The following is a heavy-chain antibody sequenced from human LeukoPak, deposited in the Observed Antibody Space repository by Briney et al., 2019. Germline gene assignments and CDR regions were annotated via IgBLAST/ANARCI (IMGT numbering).Heavy chain of an antibody. J-gene: IGHJ4*02. CDR2: TKSKTDGGTT. D-gene: IGHD3-9*01. Sequence: PGGSLRLSCAASGFTFSNAWMNWVRQAPGEGLEWVGRTKSKTDGGTTDYAAPVKGRFSISRDDSKNTLYLQMNSLKIEDTAVYYCTTVPTYNDLLTGPFRTWGQGTLVTVSS. CDR1: GFTFSNAW. CDR3: TTVPTYNDLLTGPFRT. V-gene: IGHV3-15*01.